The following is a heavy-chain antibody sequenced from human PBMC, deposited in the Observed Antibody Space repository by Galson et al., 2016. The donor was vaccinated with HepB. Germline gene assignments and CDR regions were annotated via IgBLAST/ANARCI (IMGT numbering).Heavy chain of an antibody. CDR1: GFSFSNYH. CDR3: TRENPAAYDY. V-gene: IGHV3-11*01. CDR2: ITRGGDSV. J-gene: IGHJ4*02. Sequence: SLRLSCAASGFSFSNYHMTWVRQAPGKGLEWLSSITRGGDSVFYAASVQGRFSVSRDNAKNFLYLQINNLRAEDTAVYYCTRENPAAYDYWGQGTLVAVSS. D-gene: IGHD6-13*01.